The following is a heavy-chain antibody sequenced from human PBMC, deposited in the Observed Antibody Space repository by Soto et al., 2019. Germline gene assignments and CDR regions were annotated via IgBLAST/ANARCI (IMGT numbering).Heavy chain of an antibody. J-gene: IGHJ4*02. CDR3: ARVQTTYYDFWSGYPEMYYFDY. CDR1: GFTFSSYW. V-gene: IGHV3-7*01. Sequence: GGSLRLSCAASGFTFSSYWMSWVRQAPGKGLEWVANIKQDGSEKYYGDSVKGRFTITRDNARNSLYLQMNSLRAEDTAVYYCARVQTTYYDFWSGYPEMYYFDYWGQGTLVTVSS. D-gene: IGHD3-3*01. CDR2: IKQDGSEK.